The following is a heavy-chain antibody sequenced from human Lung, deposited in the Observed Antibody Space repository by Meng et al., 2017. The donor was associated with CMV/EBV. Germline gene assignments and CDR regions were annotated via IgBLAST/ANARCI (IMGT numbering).Heavy chain of an antibody. CDR1: GYTFTAHY. V-gene: IGHV1-2*02. CDR2: IHPHRGDT. CDR3: ARDNNWGPDY. D-gene: IGHD7-27*01. Sequence: SVKVSCKASGYTFTAHYFHWVRQAPGQGLEWMGWIHPHRGDTNYAQQFQGRVTLTRDTSINTGYMELTRLTSDDTAVYYCARDNNWGPDYWGQGTLVNVSS. J-gene: IGHJ4*02.